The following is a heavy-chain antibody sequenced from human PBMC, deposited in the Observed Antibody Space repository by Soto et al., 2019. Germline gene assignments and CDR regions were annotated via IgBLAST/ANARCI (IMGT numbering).Heavy chain of an antibody. J-gene: IGHJ6*02. CDR1: GFTFSSYG. CDR3: AKELSECSGSGRYYNVAHYYYGMDV. D-gene: IGHD3-10*01. V-gene: IGHV3-30*18. CDR2: ISYDGSNK. Sequence: GGSLRLSCAASGFTFSSYGMHWVRQAPGKGLEWVAVISYDGSNKYYADSVKGRFTISRDNSKHTLYLQMNSLRAEDTAVYYSAKELSECSGSGRYYNVAHYYYGMDVWGQGTTVTDPS.